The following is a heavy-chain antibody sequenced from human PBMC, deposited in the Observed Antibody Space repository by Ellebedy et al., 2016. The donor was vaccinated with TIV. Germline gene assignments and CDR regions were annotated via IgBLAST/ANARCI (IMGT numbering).Heavy chain of an antibody. V-gene: IGHV3-30-3*01. Sequence: GGSLRLSCAASGFIFSDFAIFWVRQAPGKGLEWVAVISYDGNNKLYADSVKGRFTLSRDTSKSTVYLQMDSLKTEDTAVYYCARGPSTSAYLDSWGQGALVIVSS. J-gene: IGHJ4*02. CDR1: GFIFSDFA. CDR2: ISYDGNNK. CDR3: ARGPSTSAYLDS.